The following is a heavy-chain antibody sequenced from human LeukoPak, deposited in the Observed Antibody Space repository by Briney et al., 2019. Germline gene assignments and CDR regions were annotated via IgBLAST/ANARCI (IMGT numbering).Heavy chain of an antibody. CDR3: AREFPTAFGEDFDY. V-gene: IGHV1-24*01. J-gene: IGHJ4*02. Sequence: ASVKVSCKVSGYTLTELSMHWVRQAPGKGLEWMGGFDLGDGETIFAQKFQGRVTMTEDTSTDTAYMELRSLTSEDTAVYYCAREFPTAFGEDFDYWGQGTLVTVSS. CDR1: GYTLTELS. CDR2: FDLGDGET. D-gene: IGHD3-10*01.